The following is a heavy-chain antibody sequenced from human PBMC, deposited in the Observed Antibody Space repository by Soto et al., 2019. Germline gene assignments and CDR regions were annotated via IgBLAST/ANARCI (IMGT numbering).Heavy chain of an antibody. D-gene: IGHD5-12*01. J-gene: IGHJ4*02. Sequence: QLQLQESGPGLVKPSETLSLTCTVSGGSISSSSYYWGWIRQPPGKGLEWIGSIYYSGSTYYNPSLKSRVTISVDTSKNQFSLKLSSVTAADTAVYYCARHFSGYVFDYWGQGTLVTVSS. CDR3: ARHFSGYVFDY. CDR2: IYYSGST. V-gene: IGHV4-39*01. CDR1: GGSISSSSYY.